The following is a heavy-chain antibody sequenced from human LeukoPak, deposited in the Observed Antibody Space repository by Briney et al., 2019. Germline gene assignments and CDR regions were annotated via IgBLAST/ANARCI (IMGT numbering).Heavy chain of an antibody. D-gene: IGHD4-17*01. CDR2: FHHSGST. CDR3: ATDYDRRDAFDI. V-gene: IGHV4-38-2*02. Sequence: SETLSLTCSVSSNPISRGYFWGWIRQPPGKGLEWIGSFHHSGSTYYNPSLKNRATILVDKSTNQFSLRVSSVAAADTAVYYCATDYDRRDAFDIWGHGTMVTVSS. J-gene: IGHJ3*02. CDR1: SNPISRGYF.